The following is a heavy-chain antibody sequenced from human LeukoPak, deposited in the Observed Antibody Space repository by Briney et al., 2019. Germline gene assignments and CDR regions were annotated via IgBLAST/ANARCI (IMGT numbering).Heavy chain of an antibody. CDR2: IYTSGST. D-gene: IGHD6-13*01. Sequence: SETLSLTCTVSGGSISSGSYYWSWIRQPAGKGLEWIGRIYTSGSTNYNPSLKSRVTISVDTSKNQFSLKLSSVTAADTAVYYRARDLGGYSSSWYPSGAFDIWGQGTVVTVSS. CDR3: ARDLGGYSSSWYPSGAFDI. J-gene: IGHJ3*02. V-gene: IGHV4-61*02. CDR1: GGSISSGSYY.